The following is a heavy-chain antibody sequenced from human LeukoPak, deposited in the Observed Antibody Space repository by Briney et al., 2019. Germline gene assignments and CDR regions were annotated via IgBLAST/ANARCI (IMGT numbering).Heavy chain of an antibody. V-gene: IGHV3-15*01. CDR2: IKSKTDGRTT. CDR3: TTDPAMTTVHYFDY. J-gene: IGHJ4*02. D-gene: IGHD4-17*01. CDR1: GFTFSNAW. Sequence: PGGSLRLSCAASGFTFSNAWMSWVRQAPGKGLEWVGRIKSKTDGRTTDYAAPVKGIFTISRDDSKNTLYLQMNSLKTEDTAVYYCTTDPAMTTVHYFDYWGQGTLVTVSS.